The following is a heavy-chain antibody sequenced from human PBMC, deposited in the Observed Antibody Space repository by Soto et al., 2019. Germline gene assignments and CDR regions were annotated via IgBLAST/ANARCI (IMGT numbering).Heavy chain of an antibody. V-gene: IGHV1-69*08. Sequence: QVQLVQSGAEVKKPGSSVKVSCKASGGTFSSYTIIWVRQAPGQGREWMGRIIPILGIANYAQKFQGRVTITADKSTSTAYMELSSLRSEDTAVYYCARDARQRITMVRGVVDFDYWGQGTLVTVSS. CDR2: IIPILGIA. CDR1: GGTFSSYT. J-gene: IGHJ4*02. D-gene: IGHD3-10*01. CDR3: ARDARQRITMVRGVVDFDY.